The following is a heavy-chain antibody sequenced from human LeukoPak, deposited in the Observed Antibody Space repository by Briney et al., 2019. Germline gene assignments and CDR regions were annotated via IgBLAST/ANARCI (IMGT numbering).Heavy chain of an antibody. CDR2: ISGRGDNT. V-gene: IGHV3-23*01. D-gene: IGHD5-18*01. CDR3: AKGEDSYGSFDY. Sequence: GGSLRLSCAASGFTFSNYAVSWVRQAPGKGLEWVSAISGRGDNTYYADSVRGRFTISRDNSKNTLYLQMNSLRAEDTAVYYCAKGEDSYGSFDYWGQGTLATVSS. J-gene: IGHJ4*02. CDR1: GFTFSNYA.